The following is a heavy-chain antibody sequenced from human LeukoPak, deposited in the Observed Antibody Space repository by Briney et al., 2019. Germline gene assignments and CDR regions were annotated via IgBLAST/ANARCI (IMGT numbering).Heavy chain of an antibody. J-gene: IGHJ4*02. Sequence: GGSLRLSCAASGFTFGTYAMHWVRQAPGKGLEWVSGIYSGGSTNYADSVKGRFTISRASSKNTLYLQMDSLRAEDTAVYYCARDSLTTFGYWGQGTLVTVSS. V-gene: IGHV3-66*01. CDR3: ARDSLTTFGY. CDR2: IYSGGST. CDR1: GFTFGTYA. D-gene: IGHD4-11*01.